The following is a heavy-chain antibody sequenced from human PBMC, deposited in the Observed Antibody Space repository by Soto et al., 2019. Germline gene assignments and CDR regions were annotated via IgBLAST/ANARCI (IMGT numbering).Heavy chain of an antibody. V-gene: IGHV3-30-3*01. J-gene: IGHJ3*02. CDR3: ARDGKYDFWSGYYTGGSAFDI. CDR1: GFTFSSYA. D-gene: IGHD3-3*01. CDR2: ISYDGGNK. Sequence: QVQLVESGGGVVQPGRSLRLSCAASGFTFSSYAMHWVRQAPGKGLEWVAVISYDGGNKYYADSVKGRFTISRDNSKNTLYLQMNSLRAEDTAVYYCARDGKYDFWSGYYTGGSAFDIWGHGTMVTVSS.